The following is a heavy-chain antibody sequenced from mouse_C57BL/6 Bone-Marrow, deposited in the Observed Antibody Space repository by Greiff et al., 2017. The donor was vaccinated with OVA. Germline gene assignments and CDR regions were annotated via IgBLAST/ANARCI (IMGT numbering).Heavy chain of an antibody. CDR2: FYPGSGSI. CDR3: ARHEEGYSNWWGYVDV. V-gene: IGHV1-62-2*01. D-gene: IGHD2-5*01. CDR1: GYTFTEYT. J-gene: IGHJ1*03. Sequence: QVQLQQSGAELVKPGASVKLFCKASGYTFTEYTIHWVKQRSGQGLEWIGWFYPGSGSIKYNEKFKDKATLTADKSSSTVDMELSRLTSEDSAVYFCARHEEGYSNWWGYVDVWGTGTTVTVAS.